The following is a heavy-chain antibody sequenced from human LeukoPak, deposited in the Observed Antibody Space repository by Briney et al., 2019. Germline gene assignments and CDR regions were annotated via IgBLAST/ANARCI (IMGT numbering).Heavy chain of an antibody. V-gene: IGHV4-38-2*02. CDR3: ASSLAGYDAFDI. J-gene: IGHJ3*02. Sequence: SETLSLTCTVSGYSISSGYYWGWIRQPPGKGLEWIGSIYHSGSTYYNPPLKSRVTISVDTSKNQFSLKLGSVTAADTAVYYCASSLAGYDAFDIWGQGTMVTVSS. CDR2: IYHSGST. D-gene: IGHD2-15*01. CDR1: GYSISSGYY.